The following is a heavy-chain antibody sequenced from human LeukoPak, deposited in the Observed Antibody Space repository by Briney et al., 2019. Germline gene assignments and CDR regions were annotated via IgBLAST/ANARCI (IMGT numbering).Heavy chain of an antibody. Sequence: PSETLTLTCTVSGGSISSYYWSWIRQPPGKGLEWIGYIYYSGSTNYNPSLKCRVTISVDTSKSQFSLKLSSVTAADTAVYYCARASSWYYFDYWGQGTLVTVSS. V-gene: IGHV4-59*01. J-gene: IGHJ4*02. CDR3: ARASSWYYFDY. D-gene: IGHD6-13*01. CDR2: IYYSGST. CDR1: GGSISSYY.